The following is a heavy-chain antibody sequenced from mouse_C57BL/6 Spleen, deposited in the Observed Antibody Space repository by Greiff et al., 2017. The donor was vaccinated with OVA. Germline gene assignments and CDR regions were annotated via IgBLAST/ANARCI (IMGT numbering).Heavy chain of an antibody. CDR3: ARTNWEAWFAY. Sequence: EVKVVESGGGLVKPGGSLKLSCAASGFTFSDYGMHWVRQAPEKGLEWVAYISSGSSTIYYADTVKGRFTISRDNAKNTLFLQMTSLRSEDTAMYYCARTNWEAWFAYWGQGTLVTVSA. D-gene: IGHD4-1*01. V-gene: IGHV5-17*01. CDR2: ISSGSSTI. CDR1: GFTFSDYG. J-gene: IGHJ3*01.